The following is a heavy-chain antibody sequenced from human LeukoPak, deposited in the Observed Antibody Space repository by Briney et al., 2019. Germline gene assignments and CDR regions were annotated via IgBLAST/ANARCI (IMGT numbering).Heavy chain of an antibody. J-gene: IGHJ6*04. D-gene: IGHD6-13*01. CDR3: ARVIAAAAYYYGMDV. CDR2: ISSSGSTI. Sequence: GGSLRLSCAASGFTFSSYEMNWVRQAPGKGLEWVSYISSSGSTIYYADSVKGRFTISRDNAKNSLYLQMNSLRAEDTAVYYSARVIAAAAYYYGMDVWGKGTTVTVSS. CDR1: GFTFSSYE. V-gene: IGHV3-48*03.